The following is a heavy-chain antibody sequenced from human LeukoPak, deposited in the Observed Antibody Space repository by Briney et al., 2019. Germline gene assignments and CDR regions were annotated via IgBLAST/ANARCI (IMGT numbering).Heavy chain of an antibody. CDR2: MNPNSGNT. V-gene: IGHV1-8*01. J-gene: IGHJ4*02. CDR3: ATLGYCSSTSCYG. D-gene: IGHD2-2*01. CDR1: GYTFTSYD. Sequence: ASVKVSCKASGYTFTSYDINWVRQATGQGLEWMGWMNPNSGNTGYAQKFQGRVTMTRNTSISTAYTELSSLRSEDTAVYYCATLGYCSSTSCYGWGQGTLVTVSS.